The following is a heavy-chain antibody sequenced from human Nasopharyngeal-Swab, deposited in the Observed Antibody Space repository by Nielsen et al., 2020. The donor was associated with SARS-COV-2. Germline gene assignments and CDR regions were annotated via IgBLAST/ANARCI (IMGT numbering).Heavy chain of an antibody. Sequence: SETLSLTCTVSGGSITSSSYYWVWIRQPPGKGLEWIGTIYSSGSTLYNPSLKTRVILSLGTSKNQFSLKLTSVTAADMAVYYCARGTVGVTFDYWGQGTLVTVSS. CDR2: IYSSGST. CDR1: GGSITSSSYY. D-gene: IGHD1-26*01. V-gene: IGHV4-39*07. J-gene: IGHJ4*02. CDR3: ARGTVGVTFDY.